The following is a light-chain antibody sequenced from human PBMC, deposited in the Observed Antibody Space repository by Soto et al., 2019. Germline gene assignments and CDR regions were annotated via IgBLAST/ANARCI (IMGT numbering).Light chain of an antibody. J-gene: IGKJ1*01. CDR2: GAS. CDR1: QLVVTDY. Sequence: IVFTQSPGTLSLSPGERAPHSCKASQLVVTDYLHWYQQKPGQAPRVLIYGASNRATGIPDRLSGSGSGTDFTLTISRLEPEDFAVYYCQQYGSSGTFGQGTKVDIK. V-gene: IGKV3-20*01. CDR3: QQYGSSGT.